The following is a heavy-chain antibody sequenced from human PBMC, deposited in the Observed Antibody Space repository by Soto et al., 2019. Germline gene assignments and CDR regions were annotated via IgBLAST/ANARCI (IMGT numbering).Heavy chain of an antibody. Sequence: EVQLVESGGGVVRPGGSLRLSCAASGFTFDDYGMSWVRQAPGKGLEWVFGINWNGGSTGYADSVKGRFTISRDNAKNSLYLQMNSLRAEDTALYHCARAGGYCSGGSCPPEVWGQGTMVTVSS. CDR3: ARAGGYCSGGSCPPEV. CDR1: GFTFDDYG. CDR2: INWNGGST. J-gene: IGHJ3*01. D-gene: IGHD2-15*01. V-gene: IGHV3-20*01.